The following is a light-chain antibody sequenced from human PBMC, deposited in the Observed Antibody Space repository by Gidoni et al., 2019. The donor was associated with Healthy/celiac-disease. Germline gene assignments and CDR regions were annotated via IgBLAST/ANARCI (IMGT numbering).Light chain of an antibody. CDR3: CSYAGSGTPVV. V-gene: IGLV2-23*02. CDR2: EVS. J-gene: IGLJ2*01. Sequence: QPALTQPASVSGSPGQSITISCTGTSSDVGSYNLVSWYQQHPGKAPKLMIYEVSKRPSGVSNRFSGSKSGNTASLTISGLQAEDEADYYCCSYAGSGTPVVFGGGTKLTVL. CDR1: SSDVGSYNL.